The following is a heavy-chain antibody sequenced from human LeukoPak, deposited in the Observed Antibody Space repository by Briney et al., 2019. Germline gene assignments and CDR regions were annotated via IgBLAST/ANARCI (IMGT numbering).Heavy chain of an antibody. CDR3: ARDGDYYDSSGYTYYFDY. D-gene: IGHD3-22*01. V-gene: IGHV1-69*01. J-gene: IGHJ4*02. Sequence: SVKVSCKASGGTFSSYAISWVRQAPGQGLEWMGGIIPIFGTANYAQKFQGRVTITADESTSTAYMELSSLRSEDTAVYYCARDGDYYDSSGYTYYFDYWSQGTLVTVSS. CDR2: IIPIFGTA. CDR1: GGTFSSYA.